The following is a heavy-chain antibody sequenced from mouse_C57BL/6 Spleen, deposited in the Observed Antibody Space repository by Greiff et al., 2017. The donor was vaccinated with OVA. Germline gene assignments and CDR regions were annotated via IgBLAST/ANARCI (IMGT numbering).Heavy chain of an antibody. D-gene: IGHD1-1*01. V-gene: IGHV1-50*01. Sequence: QVQLQQPGAELVKPGASVKLSCKASGYTFTSYWMQWVKQRPGQGLEWIGEIDPSDSYTNYNQKFKGKATLTVDTSSSTAYMQRSSLTSEDAAVYYCARSATVNAMDYWGQGTSVTVSS. CDR2: IDPSDSYT. CDR1: GYTFTSYW. CDR3: ARSATVNAMDY. J-gene: IGHJ4*01.